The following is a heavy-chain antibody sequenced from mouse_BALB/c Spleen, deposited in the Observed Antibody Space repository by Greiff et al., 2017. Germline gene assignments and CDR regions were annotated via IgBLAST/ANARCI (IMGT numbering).Heavy chain of an antibody. V-gene: IGHV1-9*01. J-gene: IGHJ2*01. CDR3: ARKNKYGNYGSYFDY. Sequence: VQVVESGAELMKPGASVKISCKATGYTFSSYWIEWVKQRPGHGLEWIGEILPGSGSTNYNEKFKGKATFTADTSSNTAYMQLSSLTSEDSAVYYCARKNKYGNYGSYFDYWGQGTTLTVSS. CDR1: GYTFSSYW. CDR2: ILPGSGST. D-gene: IGHD2-10*02.